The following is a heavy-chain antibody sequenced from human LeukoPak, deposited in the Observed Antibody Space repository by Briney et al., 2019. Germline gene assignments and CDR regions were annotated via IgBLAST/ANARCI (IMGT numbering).Heavy chain of an antibody. V-gene: IGHV3-33*01. CDR1: GFTFSSYG. CDR3: ARDGVVGPLGYYFDY. J-gene: IGHJ4*02. Sequence: PGGSLRLSCAASGFTFSSYGMHWVRQAPGKGLEWVAVIWYDGSNKYYADSVKGRFTISRDNSKNTLYLQMNSLRAEDTAVYYCARDGVVGPLGYYFDYWGQGTLVTVSS. D-gene: IGHD1-26*01. CDR2: IWYDGSNK.